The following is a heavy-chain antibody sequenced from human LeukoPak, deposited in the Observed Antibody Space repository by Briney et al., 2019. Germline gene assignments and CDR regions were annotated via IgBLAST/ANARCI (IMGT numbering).Heavy chain of an antibody. V-gene: IGHV3-23*01. J-gene: IGHJ4*02. D-gene: IGHD6-13*01. CDR2: ISGSGGST. Sequence: GGSLRLSCAASGFTFSSYAMSWVRQAPGKGLEWVLAISGSGGSTYYAESVKGRFTISRDNSKNTLYLQMNSLRAEDTAVYYCAKDGSSSWPFGYWGQGTLVTVSS. CDR3: AKDGSSSWPFGY. CDR1: GFTFSSYA.